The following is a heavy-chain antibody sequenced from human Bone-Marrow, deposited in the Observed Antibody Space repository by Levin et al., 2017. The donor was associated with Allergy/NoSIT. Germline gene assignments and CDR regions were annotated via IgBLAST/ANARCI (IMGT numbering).Heavy chain of an antibody. D-gene: IGHD3-3*01. CDR1: GFSFSDYY. Sequence: GGSLRLSCVASGFSFSDYYMTWIRRAPGKGLECISYISGFGTTTFYADSVQGRFSISRDNAKNSLYLQMDSLRDDDTAIYYCARGDSLVWSGYYFDSWGQGTLVTVSS. CDR2: ISGFGTTT. V-gene: IGHV3-11*01. J-gene: IGHJ4*02. CDR3: ARGDSLVWSGYYFDS.